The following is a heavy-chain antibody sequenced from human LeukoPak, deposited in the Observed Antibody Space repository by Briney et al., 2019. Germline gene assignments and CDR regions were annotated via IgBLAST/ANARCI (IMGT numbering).Heavy chain of an antibody. CDR1: GFIFSSYN. D-gene: IGHD6-19*01. CDR2: ISSGSGYK. J-gene: IGHJ5*02. CDR3: AREGAVGGRSDAHLDT. Sequence: GGSLRLSCAASGFIFSSYNMNWVRQAPGQGLEWVSYISSGSGYKYYADSVKGRFTISRDNAKNSLYLQMNSLRAEDTAVYYCAREGAVGGRSDAHLDTWGQGTLVTVSS. V-gene: IGHV3-21*01.